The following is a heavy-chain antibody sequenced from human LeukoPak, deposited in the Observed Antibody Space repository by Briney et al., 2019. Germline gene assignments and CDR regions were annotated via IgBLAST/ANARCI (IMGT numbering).Heavy chain of an antibody. Sequence: GASVKVSCKASGYTFTCYYMHWVRQAPGQGLEWMGRINPNSGGTNYAQKFQGRVTITRDTAISTAYMELSRLRSDDTAVYYCARDLGSRIQLWLLGYWGQGTLVTVSS. V-gene: IGHV1-2*06. J-gene: IGHJ4*02. CDR2: INPNSGGT. D-gene: IGHD5-18*01. CDR1: GYTFTCYY. CDR3: ARDLGSRIQLWLLGY.